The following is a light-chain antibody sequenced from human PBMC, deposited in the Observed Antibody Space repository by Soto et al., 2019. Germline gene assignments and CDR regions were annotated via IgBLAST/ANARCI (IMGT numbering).Light chain of an antibody. J-gene: IGKJ3*01. Sequence: DIQMTQSPSTLSASVGDRVTITCRDSQIVNNWLAWYQQKPGKAPKLLIYRASNLVSGVPSRFSGSGSGTEFTLTISSLQPDDFSIYYCLQYETYSGTFGPGTKVDL. CDR2: RAS. V-gene: IGKV1-5*03. CDR1: QIVNNW. CDR3: LQYETYSGT.